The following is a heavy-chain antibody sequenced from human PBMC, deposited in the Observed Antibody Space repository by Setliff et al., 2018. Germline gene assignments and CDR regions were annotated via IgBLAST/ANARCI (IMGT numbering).Heavy chain of an antibody. V-gene: IGHV1-69*13. CDR2: IIPIFGTA. CDR1: GYTLTELS. J-gene: IGHJ4*02. Sequence: GASVKVSCKASGYTLTELSMHWVRQAPGQGLEWMGRIIPIFGTANYAQKFQGRVTITADESTSTAYMELSSLRSEDTAVYYCARRTEYYNFWSGYYDYWGQGTLVT. D-gene: IGHD3-3*01. CDR3: ARRTEYYNFWSGYYDY.